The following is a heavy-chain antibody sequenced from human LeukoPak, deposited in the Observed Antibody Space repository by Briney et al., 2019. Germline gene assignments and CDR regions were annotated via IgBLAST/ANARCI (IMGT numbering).Heavy chain of an antibody. J-gene: IGHJ6*02. V-gene: IGHV1-46*01. CDR2: IKVYGDTT. D-gene: IGHD6-25*01. CDR1: GNTFTSFH. CDR3: ADDPGWYSSGSYYYYGMDV. Sequence: ASVKVSCKASGNTFTSFHIHWVRQAPGQGLEYMGIIKVYGDTTIYAQRFQGRITMTRDTSTSTVYMELSSLNSEDTAVYYCADDPGWYSSGSYYYYGMDVWGQGTTVTVSS.